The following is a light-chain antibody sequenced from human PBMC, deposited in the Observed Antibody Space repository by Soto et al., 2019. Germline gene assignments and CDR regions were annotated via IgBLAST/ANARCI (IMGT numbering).Light chain of an antibody. Sequence: EIVLTQSPATLSLSPGERATLSCRASQSVSSYLAWYQQKPGQAPRLLIYDASNRATGIPARFSGSGSGTDCTLTIISLEPEDFAVYYCQQRSNWPPLFGGGTKVEIK. V-gene: IGKV3-11*01. CDR3: QQRSNWPPL. J-gene: IGKJ4*01. CDR1: QSVSSY. CDR2: DAS.